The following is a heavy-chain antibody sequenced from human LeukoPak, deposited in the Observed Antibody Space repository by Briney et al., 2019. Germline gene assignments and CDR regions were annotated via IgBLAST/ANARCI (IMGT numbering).Heavy chain of an antibody. CDR3: ARIYCGGDCYRALGNYYMDV. CDR1: GFTFSSYW. J-gene: IGHJ6*03. V-gene: IGHV3-21*01. CDR2: ISGSGGST. D-gene: IGHD2-21*02. Sequence: GGSLRLSCAASGFTFSSYWMHWVRQAPGKGLEWVSAISGSGGSTYYADSVKGRFTISRDNAKNSLYLQMNSLRAEDTAVYYCARIYCGGDCYRALGNYYMDVWGKGTTVTVSS.